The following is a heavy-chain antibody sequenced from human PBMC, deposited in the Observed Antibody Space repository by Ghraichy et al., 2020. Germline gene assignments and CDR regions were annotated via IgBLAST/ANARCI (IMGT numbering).Heavy chain of an antibody. CDR1: GTSITKYY. D-gene: IGHD5-24*01. J-gene: IGHJ3*01. CDR3: TRDNPPIEMSTRGAFEF. V-gene: IGHV4-59*01. CDR2: IYYTGIT. Sequence: SETLSLTCTVSGTSITKYYWSWIRQPPGKGLEWMGYIYYTGITNYNPSLESRVTISVDTSKNQFSLKLSSVTSADTAVYDCTRDNPPIEMSTRGAFEFWGQGTMVTVSS.